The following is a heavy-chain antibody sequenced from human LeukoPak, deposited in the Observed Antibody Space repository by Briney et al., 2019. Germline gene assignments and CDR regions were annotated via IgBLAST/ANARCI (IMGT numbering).Heavy chain of an antibody. CDR3: ARGISMDV. Sequence: PGGSLRLSCAVPGFTFNNHWMHWVRQAPGKGLVWVSRIKTDGSVTNYADSVEGRFTISRDNAKNTLYLQMNSLRVEDTAAYYCARGISMDVWGQGTTVTVSS. V-gene: IGHV3-74*01. CDR2: IKTDGSVT. CDR1: GFTFNNHW. J-gene: IGHJ6*02.